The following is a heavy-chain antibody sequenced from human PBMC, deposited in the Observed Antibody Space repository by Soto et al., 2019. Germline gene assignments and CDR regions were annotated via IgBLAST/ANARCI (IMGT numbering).Heavy chain of an antibody. CDR2: ISGSGDST. D-gene: IGHD2-21*02. J-gene: IGHJ4*02. CDR1: GFTFSSYA. CDR3: ATIFRYGDPEY. Sequence: GGSLRLSCAASGFTFSSYAMSWVRQAPVKGLEWVSGISGSGDSTYYADSVKGRFTISRDNSKNTLYLQMNSLRAEDTAVYYCATIFRYGDPEYWGQGVLVTVSS. V-gene: IGHV3-23*01.